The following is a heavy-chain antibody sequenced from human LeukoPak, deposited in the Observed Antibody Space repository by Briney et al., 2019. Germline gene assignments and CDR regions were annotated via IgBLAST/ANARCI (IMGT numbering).Heavy chain of an antibody. J-gene: IGHJ6*03. V-gene: IGHV4-59*01. CDR2: IYYSGST. CDR1: GGSISSYY. D-gene: IGHD6-13*01. CDR3: ARGKGSPAYYYYYMDV. Sequence: SETLSPTCTVSGGSISSYYWSWIRQPPGKGLEWIGYIYYSGSTNYNPSLKSRVTISVDTSKNQFSLKLSSVTAADTAVYYCARGKGSPAYYYYYMDVWDKGTTVTVSS.